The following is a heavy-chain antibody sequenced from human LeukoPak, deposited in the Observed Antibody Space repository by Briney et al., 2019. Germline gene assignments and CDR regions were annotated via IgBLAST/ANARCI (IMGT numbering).Heavy chain of an antibody. Sequence: GRSLTFSCAASGFTFSSYAMHWVRQAPGKGLEWVSVISYDGSNNYYADSVKGRFTISRDNSKNTVYLQMNSLRAEDTAVYYCAREVGVPAAMRGVDYWGQGTLVTVSS. V-gene: IGHV3-30*04. CDR3: AREVGVPAAMRGVDY. CDR1: GFTFSSYA. CDR2: ISYDGSNN. J-gene: IGHJ4*02. D-gene: IGHD2-2*01.